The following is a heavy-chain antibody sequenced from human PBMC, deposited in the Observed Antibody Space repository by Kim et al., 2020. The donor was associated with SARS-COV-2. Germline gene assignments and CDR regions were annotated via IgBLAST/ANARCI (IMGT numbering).Heavy chain of an antibody. V-gene: IGHV3-66*01. CDR3: AKQLNGLGHY. CDR2: IYNGGST. D-gene: IGHD6-13*01. J-gene: IGHJ4*02. Sequence: APGKGLEWVSVIYNGGSTYYVDSVKGRFTISRDNSKNTVYLQMNSLRAEDTAVYYCAKQLNGLGHYWGQGTLVTVSS.